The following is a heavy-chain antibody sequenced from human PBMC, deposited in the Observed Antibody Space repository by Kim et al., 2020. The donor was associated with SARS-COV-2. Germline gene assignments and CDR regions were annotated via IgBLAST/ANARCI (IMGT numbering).Heavy chain of an antibody. Sequence: GESLKISCAASGFSFSGSGMHWVRQASGKGLEWVGRIRSKVNSYATAYAASVKGRFTISRDDSKNTAYLQMNSLKTEDTAVYYCTRHVSCTGGSCYSFDYWGQGTLVTVSS. J-gene: IGHJ4*02. D-gene: IGHD2-15*01. V-gene: IGHV3-73*01. CDR2: IRSKVNSYAT. CDR3: TRHVSCTGGSCYSFDY. CDR1: GFSFSGSG.